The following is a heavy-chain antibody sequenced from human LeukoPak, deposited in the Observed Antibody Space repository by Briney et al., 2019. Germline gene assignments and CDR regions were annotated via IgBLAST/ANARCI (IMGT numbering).Heavy chain of an antibody. D-gene: IGHD6-6*01. J-gene: IGHJ4*02. CDR3: ARGEYSSSSALDY. CDR1: GGSISSYY. V-gene: IGHV4-59*01. CDR2: ISDSGFT. Sequence: SETLSLTCTVSGGSISSYYWSWIRQPPGKGLEWIGYISDSGFTTYSPSLRNRVTISVDTSKNQFSLKLRSVTAADTAMYYCARGEYSSSSALDYWGQGTPVTVSS.